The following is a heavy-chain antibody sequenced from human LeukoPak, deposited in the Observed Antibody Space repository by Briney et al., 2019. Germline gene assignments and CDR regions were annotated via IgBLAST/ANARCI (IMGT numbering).Heavy chain of an antibody. J-gene: IGHJ3*02. CDR3: ARTHGSITIFGVATPHDAFDI. Sequence: HPGGSLRLSCAASGFTFSSYAMSWVRQAPGKGLEWVSAISGSGGSTYYADSVKGRFTISRDNSKNTLYLQMNSLRAEDTAVYYCARTHGSITIFGVATPHDAFDIWGQGTMVTVSS. V-gene: IGHV3-23*01. CDR2: ISGSGGST. D-gene: IGHD3-3*01. CDR1: GFTFSSYA.